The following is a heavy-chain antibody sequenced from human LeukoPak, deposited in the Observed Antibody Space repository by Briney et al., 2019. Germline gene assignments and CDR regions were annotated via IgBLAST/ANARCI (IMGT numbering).Heavy chain of an antibody. D-gene: IGHD1-1*01. Sequence: ASVKVSCKTSGYSFTGYYMHWVRQAPGQGLEGMGWINPNSGGTNYAQKLQGRVTMTRDTSISTAYLALSRLRSDDTAVYYCARDGNLFFPDYYFDYWGQGTLVTVSS. CDR3: ARDGNLFFPDYYFDY. CDR1: GYSFTGYY. CDR2: INPNSGGT. J-gene: IGHJ4*02. V-gene: IGHV1-2*02.